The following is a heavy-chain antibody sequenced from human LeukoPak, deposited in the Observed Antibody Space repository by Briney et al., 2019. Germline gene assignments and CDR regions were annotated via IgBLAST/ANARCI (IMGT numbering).Heavy chain of an antibody. D-gene: IGHD1-1*01. Sequence: SQTLSLTCTVSGGSLYRDGYYWSWIRQPPGEGLEWIGYISYSGSTYYNPSLKSRVTISVDTSNKQFSLKLSSVTAADTAVYYCARDTTSWSGWYFDLWGRGTLVTVSS. V-gene: IGHV4-30-4*01. CDR3: ARDTTSWSGWYFDL. CDR2: ISYSGST. J-gene: IGHJ2*01. CDR1: GGSLYRDGYY.